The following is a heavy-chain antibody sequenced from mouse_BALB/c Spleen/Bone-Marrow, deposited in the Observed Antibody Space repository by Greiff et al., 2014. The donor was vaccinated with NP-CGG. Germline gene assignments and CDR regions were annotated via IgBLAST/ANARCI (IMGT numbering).Heavy chain of an antibody. V-gene: IGHV5-4*02. Sequence: EVMLVESGGGLVKPGGSLKLSCAASGFTFSDLYMFWFRQTPEKRLEWVATISNGGTYTYYPDSVKGRFTISRDNTKNNLYLQMSRLKSEDAAMYYCAGSEERYGAMDYWDQGTSVTVSS. J-gene: IGHJ4*01. CDR1: GFTFSDLY. CDR2: ISNGGTYT. CDR3: AGSEERYGAMDY. D-gene: IGHD1-1*02.